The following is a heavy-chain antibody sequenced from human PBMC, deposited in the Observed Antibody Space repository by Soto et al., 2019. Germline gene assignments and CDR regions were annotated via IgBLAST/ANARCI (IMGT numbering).Heavy chain of an antibody. D-gene: IGHD2-2*01. Sequence: QVQLVQSGAEVKKPGSSVKVSCKASGGTFSSYAISWVRQAPGQGLEWMGGIIPIFGTANYAQKFQGRVTIPADESTSTADMELSSLRSEDTAVYYWAGGGPDVVPAAVNHYYYYYGMDVWGQGTTVTVSS. CDR3: AGGGPDVVPAAVNHYYYYYGMDV. CDR1: GGTFSSYA. CDR2: IIPIFGTA. V-gene: IGHV1-69*01. J-gene: IGHJ6*02.